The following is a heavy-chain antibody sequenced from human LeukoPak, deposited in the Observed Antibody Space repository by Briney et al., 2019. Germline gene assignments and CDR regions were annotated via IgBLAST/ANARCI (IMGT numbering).Heavy chain of an antibody. J-gene: IGHJ4*02. D-gene: IGHD3-22*01. V-gene: IGHV3-9*01. CDR3: AKDKGQGYYDSSGYDY. Sequence: GGSLRLSCAASGFTFDDYAMHWVRQAPGKGLEWVSGISWNSGSIGYADSVKGRFTISRENAQNSLYLQMNSLRAEDTALYYCAKDKGQGYYDSSGYDYWGQGTLVTVSS. CDR2: ISWNSGSI. CDR1: GFTFDDYA.